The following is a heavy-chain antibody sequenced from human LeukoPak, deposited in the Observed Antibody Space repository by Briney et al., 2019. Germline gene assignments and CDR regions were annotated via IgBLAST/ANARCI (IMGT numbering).Heavy chain of an antibody. Sequence: SETLSLTCSVSGASISSGNHHWSWIRQPPGKGPEWIGYIDFTGSTYYTPSLRSRVTMSVDTSKNVFSLNLRSVSAADSAVYYCARVVYYYDSSGPGGHYFDYWGQGTLVTVSS. CDR1: GASISSGNHH. J-gene: IGHJ4*02. D-gene: IGHD3-22*01. CDR2: IDFTGST. V-gene: IGHV4-30-4*01. CDR3: ARVVYYYDSSGPGGHYFDY.